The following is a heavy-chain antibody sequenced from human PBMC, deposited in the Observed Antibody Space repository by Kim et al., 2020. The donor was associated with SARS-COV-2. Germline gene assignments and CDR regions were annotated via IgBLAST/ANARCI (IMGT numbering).Heavy chain of an antibody. CDR1: GFTFSSYW. V-gene: IGHV3-74*01. CDR3: ARGRLGDF. J-gene: IGHJ3*01. CDR2: IKSDGSST. D-gene: IGHD6-19*01. Sequence: GGSLRLSCAASGFTFSSYWMHWVRQAPGKGLVWVSRIKSDGSSTSYADFAKGRFTISRDNAKNTLYLQMNSLRVDDTAVYYCARGRLGDFRGQGTLVTVS.